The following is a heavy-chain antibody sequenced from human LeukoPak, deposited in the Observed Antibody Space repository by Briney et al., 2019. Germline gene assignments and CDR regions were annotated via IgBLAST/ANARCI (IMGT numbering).Heavy chain of an antibody. CDR1: GYTFSSYA. J-gene: IGHJ6*03. CDR2: IIPIFGTA. CDR3: AAVEQQLPTRGYYYYYMDV. D-gene: IGHD6-13*01. Sequence: ASVKVSCKASGYTFSSYAISWVRQAPGQGLEWMGGIIPIFGTANYAQKFQGRVTITADESTSTAYMELSSLRSEDTAVYYCAAVEQQLPTRGYYYYYMDVWGKGTTVTVSS. V-gene: IGHV1-69*13.